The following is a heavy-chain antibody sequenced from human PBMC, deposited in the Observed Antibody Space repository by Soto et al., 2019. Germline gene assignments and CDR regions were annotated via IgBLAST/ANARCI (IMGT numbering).Heavy chain of an antibody. Sequence: QVQLVQSGAEVREPGASVKVSCKASGYSFTSLDINWVRQTAGQGHEWMGWMEPSTGRTGYAQKFQGRVIMTRDSSINTAYMELTTLTSDGTAFYYCARGVSAGVDYWGQGTLVTVSS. D-gene: IGHD1-26*01. CDR2: MEPSTGRT. CDR1: GYSFTSLD. V-gene: IGHV1-8*01. J-gene: IGHJ4*02. CDR3: ARGVSAGVDY.